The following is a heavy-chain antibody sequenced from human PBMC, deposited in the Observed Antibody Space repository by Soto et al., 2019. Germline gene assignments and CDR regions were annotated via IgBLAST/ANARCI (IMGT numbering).Heavy chain of an antibody. Sequence: PGGSLRLSCAVSGFTFSSYSMNWVRQAPGKGLVWVSRINSDGSSTSYADSVKGRFTISRDNAKNTLYLQMNSLRAEDTAVYYCARDRSNYYDSSFPLNYFDYWGQGTLVTVSS. CDR3: ARDRSNYYDSSFPLNYFDY. V-gene: IGHV3-74*01. J-gene: IGHJ4*02. CDR1: GFTFSSYS. CDR2: INSDGSST. D-gene: IGHD3-22*01.